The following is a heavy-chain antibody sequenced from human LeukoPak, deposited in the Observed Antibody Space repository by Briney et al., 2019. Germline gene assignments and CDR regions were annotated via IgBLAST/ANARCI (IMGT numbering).Heavy chain of an antibody. Sequence: SETLSLTCTVSNGSMTSDSYYWAWVRQPPGKGLEWIGTIFYSGKTYYSASLKSRVTVSLDTSKKNFSLRLSSVTAADTAVYYCARGVEPLAANTLAYWGQGTLVTVSS. CDR2: IFYSGKT. CDR3: ARGVEPLAANTLAY. J-gene: IGHJ4*02. D-gene: IGHD1-14*01. CDR1: NGSMTSDSYY. V-gene: IGHV4-39*02.